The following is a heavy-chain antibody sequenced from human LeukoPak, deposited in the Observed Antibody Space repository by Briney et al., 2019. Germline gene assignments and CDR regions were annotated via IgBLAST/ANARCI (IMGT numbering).Heavy chain of an antibody. Sequence: ASVKVSCKASGYTFTSYDINWVRQATGQGHEWMGWMNPNSGNTGYAQKFQGRVTITRNTSISTAYMELSSLRSEDTAVYYCARGPVYDFWSGYSQGTLDYWGQGTLVTVSS. V-gene: IGHV1-8*03. CDR3: ARGPVYDFWSGYSQGTLDY. D-gene: IGHD3-3*01. CDR2: MNPNSGNT. J-gene: IGHJ4*02. CDR1: GYTFTSYD.